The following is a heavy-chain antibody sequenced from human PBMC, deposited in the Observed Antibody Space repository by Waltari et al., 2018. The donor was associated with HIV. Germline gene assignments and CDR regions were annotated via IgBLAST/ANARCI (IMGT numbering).Heavy chain of an antibody. V-gene: IGHV4-38-2*01. J-gene: IGHJ4*02. Sequence: QVQLQESGPGLVKHSETLSLTCSVSGSSIESGYYWGWIRQPPGKALEWIGSSLHSGNTYYNPSLKSRLTISLDTSKNQVSLKLSSVTAADTAVYYCASGSRRGHSHGIDYWGQGTLVTVSS. CDR2: SLHSGNT. CDR3: ASGSRRGHSHGIDY. CDR1: GSSIESGYY. D-gene: IGHD5-18*01.